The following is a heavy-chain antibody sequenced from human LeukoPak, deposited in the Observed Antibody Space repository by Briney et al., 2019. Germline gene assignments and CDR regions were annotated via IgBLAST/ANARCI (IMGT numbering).Heavy chain of an antibody. CDR2: FYNSGST. V-gene: IGHV4-59*01. D-gene: IGHD1-26*01. Sequence: SETLSLTCTVSGGPFSTYYWSWIRKPPGKGRGWIGYFYNSGSTNSTPSLKSPVSLSLDTTKKQFCLTLCTANAAGSAVYYCAKDGSGSYFNWFDPWGQGTLVTVSS. CDR1: GGPFSTYY. CDR3: AKDGSGSYFNWFDP. J-gene: IGHJ5*02.